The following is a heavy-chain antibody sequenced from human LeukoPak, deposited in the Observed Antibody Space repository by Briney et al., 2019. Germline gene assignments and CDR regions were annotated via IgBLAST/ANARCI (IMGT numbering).Heavy chain of an antibody. CDR2: IYDSGNT. CDR1: GGPIRSYY. CDR3: ARSRGAKWVFDI. V-gene: IGHV4-59*01. J-gene: IGHJ3*02. D-gene: IGHD3-10*01. Sequence: KTSETLSLTCTVSGGPIRSYYWSWIRQSPGKGLEWIGYIYDSGNTNYNPSLKSRVTISVDTSKNQFSLKLRSVTAADTAVYYCARSRGAKWVFDIGGKGKMVTVSS.